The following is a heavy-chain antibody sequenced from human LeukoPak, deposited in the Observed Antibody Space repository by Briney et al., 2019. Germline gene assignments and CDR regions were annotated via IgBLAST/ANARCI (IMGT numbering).Heavy chain of an antibody. Sequence: GGSLRLSCAASGFTVGSIYMNWVRQAPGKGLEWVSSVTGNGDNTFHADSVKGRFTISRDNSKNMLYLQINSLRAEDTAVYYCARDRNYFEALHRSYWGQGTLVTVSS. CDR2: TGNGDNT. CDR3: ARDRNYFEALHRSY. CDR1: GFTVGSIY. V-gene: IGHV3-53*01. J-gene: IGHJ4*02. D-gene: IGHD3-10*01.